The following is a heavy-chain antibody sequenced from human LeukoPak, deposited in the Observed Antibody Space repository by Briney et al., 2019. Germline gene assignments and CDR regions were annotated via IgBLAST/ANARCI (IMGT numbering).Heavy chain of an antibody. J-gene: IGHJ6*02. Sequence: GGSLRLSCAASGFTFSSYWMSWVRQAPGKGLEWVANIKQDGSEKYYVDSVKGRFTISRDNAKNSLYLQMNSLRAEDTAVYYCARDDPIEGEPYYYGMDVWGQGTTVTVSS. CDR3: ARDDPIEGEPYYYGMDV. D-gene: IGHD1-14*01. CDR2: IKQDGSEK. CDR1: GFTFSSYW. V-gene: IGHV3-7*01.